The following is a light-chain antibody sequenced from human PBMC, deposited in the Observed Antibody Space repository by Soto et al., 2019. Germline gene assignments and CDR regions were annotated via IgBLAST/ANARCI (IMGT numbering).Light chain of an antibody. Sequence: QSALTQPASVSGSPGQSITISCTGTSSDVGGYNYVSWYQQHPGKAPKLMIYDVSNRPSGVSNRFSGSKSGNTASLTISGLQAEDEADYYCSSYTSSGTHYVFGTGTKVTV. CDR3: SSYTSSGTHYV. CDR1: SSDVGGYNY. J-gene: IGLJ1*01. V-gene: IGLV2-14*01. CDR2: DVS.